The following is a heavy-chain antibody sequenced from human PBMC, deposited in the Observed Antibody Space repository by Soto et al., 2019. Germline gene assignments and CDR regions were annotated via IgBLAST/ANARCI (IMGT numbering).Heavy chain of an antibody. J-gene: IGHJ6*03. CDR3: ASGGPRLEYSNYYMDV. CDR1: GGTFSSYT. CDR2: IIPILGIA. V-gene: IGHV1-69*02. D-gene: IGHD6-6*01. Sequence: ASVKVSCKASGGTFSSYTISWVRQAPGQGLEWMGRIIPILGIANYAQKFQGRVTITADKSTSTAYMELSSLRSEDTAVYYCASGGPRLEYSNYYMDVWGKGTTVTVSS.